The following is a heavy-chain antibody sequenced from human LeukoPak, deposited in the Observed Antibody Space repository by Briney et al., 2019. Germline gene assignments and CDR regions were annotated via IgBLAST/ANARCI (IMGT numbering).Heavy chain of an antibody. CDR2: INQDGSAK. J-gene: IGHJ4*02. CDR3: ARDVHGGAFDY. CDR1: GFTFGPYT. V-gene: IGHV3-7*01. D-gene: IGHD4-23*01. Sequence: GGSLRLSCAASGFTFGPYTMNWVRQAPWKGLEWVANINQDGSAKYYVDSVKGRFTFSRDNAMNSLFLQMNSLRAEDTAVYYCARDVHGGAFDYWGQGTLVTVSS.